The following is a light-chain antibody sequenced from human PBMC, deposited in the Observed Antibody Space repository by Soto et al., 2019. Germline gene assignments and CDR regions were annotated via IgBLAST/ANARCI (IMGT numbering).Light chain of an antibody. CDR1: QDIGRW. CDR3: PQANSFPLT. J-gene: IGKJ5*01. CDR2: GAS. V-gene: IGKV1-12*01. Sequence: DIQMTQSPSFVSASVRDRVTITCRASQDIGRWLAWYQQRPGKAPELLIYGASSLQSGVPSRFSGSGSGTDFPLTIRRLQPEDFAPYYCPQANSFPLTFGQGTRLEIK.